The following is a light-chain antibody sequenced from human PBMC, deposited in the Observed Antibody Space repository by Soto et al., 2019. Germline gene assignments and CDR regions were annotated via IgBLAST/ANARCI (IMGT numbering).Light chain of an antibody. Sequence: QSVLIQSPSASGTPLQRVTISCSGSASTIGRNYVYWYQQLPGTAPKLLIYRNSQRPSGVPDRFSGSKSGTSASLAISGLRSEDEADYYCAAWDDNMSGFYVFGDGTKVTVL. V-gene: IGLV1-47*01. CDR1: ASTIGRNY. CDR3: AAWDDNMSGFYV. CDR2: RNS. J-gene: IGLJ1*01.